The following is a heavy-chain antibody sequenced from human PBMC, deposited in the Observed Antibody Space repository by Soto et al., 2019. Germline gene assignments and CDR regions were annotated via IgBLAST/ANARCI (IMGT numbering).Heavy chain of an antibody. J-gene: IGHJ4*02. CDR1: GYHFTAYW. Sequence: GESLKISCXGSGYHFTAYWIGWVRQMPGKGLEWMGIINPEDSDTRYSPSFQGQVTFSADKSITTAYLQWSSLKASDTAMYYCARRGPNFWSAYYDWGQGTLVTVSS. V-gene: IGHV5-51*01. CDR2: INPEDSDT. CDR3: ARRGPNFWSAYYD. D-gene: IGHD3-3*01.